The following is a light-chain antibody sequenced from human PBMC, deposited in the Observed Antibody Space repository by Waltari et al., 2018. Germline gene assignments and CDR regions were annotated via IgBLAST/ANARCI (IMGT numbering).Light chain of an antibody. V-gene: IGKV3-15*01. CDR3: QQYDHWPQYT. CDR1: QSVSSK. Sequence: ELVMTQSPVTLSVSPGERATLSCRASQSVSSKLAWYQQKPGQAPRLLIYDASTRAAGIPVRFAGSVSGTEFTLSISSVESEDFALYYCQQYDHWPQYTFGQGTKLQIK. CDR2: DAS. J-gene: IGKJ2*01.